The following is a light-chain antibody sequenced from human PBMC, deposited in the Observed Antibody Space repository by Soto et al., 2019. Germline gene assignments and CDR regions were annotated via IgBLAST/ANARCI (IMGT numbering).Light chain of an antibody. CDR3: TVWDDSLRGRL. Sequence: QAVVTQPPSASGTPGQRVTISCSGSSSNIESNFVYWYHQFPGTAPRLLIYRNNQRPSGVPDRFSGSKSGTSASLAISALRSEDEADYYCTVWDDSLRGRLFGGGTKVTVL. CDR1: SSNIESNF. V-gene: IGLV1-47*01. CDR2: RNN. J-gene: IGLJ2*01.